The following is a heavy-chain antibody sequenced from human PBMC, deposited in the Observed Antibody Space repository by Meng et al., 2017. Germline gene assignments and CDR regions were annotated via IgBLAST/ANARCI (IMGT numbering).Heavy chain of an antibody. Sequence: QGQLVESGGGVVQPGRALRLSCAASGLTFSSYAMHWVRQAPGKGLEWVAVISYDGSNKYYADSVKGRFTISRDNSKNTLYLQMNSLRAEDTAVYYCARGRAALQWLADWGQGTLVTVSS. V-gene: IGHV3-30*01. CDR2: ISYDGSNK. J-gene: IGHJ4*02. CDR1: GLTFSSYA. D-gene: IGHD6-19*01. CDR3: ARGRAALQWLAD.